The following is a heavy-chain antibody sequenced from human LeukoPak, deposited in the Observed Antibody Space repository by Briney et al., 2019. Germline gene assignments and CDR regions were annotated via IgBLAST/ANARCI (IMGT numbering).Heavy chain of an antibody. CDR2: ISSSGGST. V-gene: IGHV3-23*01. Sequence: GGSLRLSCAASGFTFSSYAMSWVRQAPGKGLEWVSAISSSGGSTYYADSVKGRFTISRDNSKNTLYLQMNSLRAEDTAVYYCAKVYYYDSSGYPGEWGHYFDYWGQGTLVTVSS. J-gene: IGHJ4*02. D-gene: IGHD3-22*01. CDR1: GFTFSSYA. CDR3: AKVYYYDSSGYPGEWGHYFDY.